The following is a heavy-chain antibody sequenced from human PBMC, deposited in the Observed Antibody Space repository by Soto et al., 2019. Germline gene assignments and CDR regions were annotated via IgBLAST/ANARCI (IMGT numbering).Heavy chain of an antibody. V-gene: IGHV3-53*02. D-gene: IGHD6-13*01. CDR2: IYSGDST. CDR3: ASRFSSSCSAIDY. J-gene: IGHJ4*02. Sequence: DVQLVETGGGLIQPGGSLRLSCAASGFTVSGNFMSWVRQAPGKGLEWVSIIYSGDSTYYADSVKGRFTISRDNSNNTVYVQMNSLSAEDTAVYYCASRFSSSCSAIDYWGQGTLVTVSS. CDR1: GFTVSGNF.